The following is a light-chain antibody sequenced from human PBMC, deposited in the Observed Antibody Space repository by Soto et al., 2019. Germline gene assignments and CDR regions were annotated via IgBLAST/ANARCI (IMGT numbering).Light chain of an antibody. CDR1: SSDVGGYNY. V-gene: IGLV2-14*01. Sequence: QSVLTQPASVSGSPGQSITISCTGTSSDVGGYNYVSRYQQHPGKAPKFMIYDVSNRPSGVSNRFSGSKSGNTASLTISGLQAEEEADYYCCSYTTSNTRQIVFGTGTKVTVL. J-gene: IGLJ1*01. CDR3: CSYTTSNTRQIV. CDR2: DVS.